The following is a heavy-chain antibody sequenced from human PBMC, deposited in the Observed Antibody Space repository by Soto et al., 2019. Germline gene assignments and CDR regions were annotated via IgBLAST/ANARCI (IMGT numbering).Heavy chain of an antibody. Sequence: GGSLRLSCAASGFSFSSYWMSWVRQAPGKGLEWVANMNQDGSEKYYMDSVKGRFTISRDNAKNSLFLQMNSLRAEDTAIYYCSRLSGTVITGDFDYWGQGALVTVSS. J-gene: IGHJ4*02. V-gene: IGHV3-7*01. D-gene: IGHD4-17*01. CDR1: GFSFSSYW. CDR3: SRLSGTVITGDFDY. CDR2: MNQDGSEK.